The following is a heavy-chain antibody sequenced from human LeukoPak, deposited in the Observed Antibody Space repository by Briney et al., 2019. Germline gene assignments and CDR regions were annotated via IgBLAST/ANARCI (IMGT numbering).Heavy chain of an antibody. J-gene: IGHJ3*02. V-gene: IGHV3-48*03. D-gene: IGHD1-26*01. CDR2: ISSSGSTI. CDR1: GFTFSSYE. CDR3: AKDLWGGSYVGGDAFDI. Sequence: GGSLRLSCAASGFTFSSYEMNWVRQAPGKGLEWVSYISSSGSTIYYADSVKGRFTISRDNSKNTLYLQMNSLRAEDTAVYYCAKDLWGGSYVGGDAFDIWGQGTMVTVSS.